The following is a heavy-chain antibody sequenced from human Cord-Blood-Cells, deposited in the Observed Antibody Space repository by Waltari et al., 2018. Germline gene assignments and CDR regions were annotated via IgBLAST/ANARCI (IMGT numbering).Heavy chain of an antibody. J-gene: IGHJ4*02. Sequence: QLQLQESGPGLVKPSETLSLTCTVSGGSISSSSYYWGWIRQPPGKGLEWIGSIYYSGRTYYNPSLKSRCTISVDTSKNQFSLKLSSVTAADTAVYYCASRLIYGDYVGPDYWGQGTLVTVSS. D-gene: IGHD4-17*01. CDR1: GGSISSSSYY. CDR3: ASRLIYGDYVGPDY. CDR2: IYYSGRT. V-gene: IGHV4-39*01.